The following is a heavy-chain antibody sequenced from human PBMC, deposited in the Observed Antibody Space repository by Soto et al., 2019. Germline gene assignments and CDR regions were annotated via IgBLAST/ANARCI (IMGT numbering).Heavy chain of an antibody. CDR2: IYYSGST. V-gene: IGHV4-59*01. Sequence: PSETLSLTCTVSGGSISSYYWSWIRQPPGKGLEWIGYIYYSGSTNYNPSLKSRVTISVDTSKNQFSLKLSSVTAADTAVYYCARVGSGGRAARPHYFDYWGQGTLVTVSS. CDR3: ARVGSGGRAARPHYFDY. CDR1: GGSISSYY. J-gene: IGHJ4*02. D-gene: IGHD6-6*01.